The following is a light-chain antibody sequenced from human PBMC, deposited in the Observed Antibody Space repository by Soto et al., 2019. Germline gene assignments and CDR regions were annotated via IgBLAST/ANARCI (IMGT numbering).Light chain of an antibody. CDR3: SSYKSSSTLGV. Sequence: QSARTQPASVSGSPGQSVTISCTGTSSDVGGYNYVSWYQQHPGKAPKLMIYDNSNRPSGVSNRFSGSKSGNTASLTISGLQAEDEADYYCSSYKSSSTLGVFGGGTKLTVL. J-gene: IGLJ2*01. CDR2: DNS. CDR1: SSDVGGYNY. V-gene: IGLV2-14*01.